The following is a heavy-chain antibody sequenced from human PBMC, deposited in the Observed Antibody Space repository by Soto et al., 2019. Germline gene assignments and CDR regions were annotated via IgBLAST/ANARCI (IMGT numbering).Heavy chain of an antibody. V-gene: IGHV5-10-1*01. J-gene: IGHJ6*02. CDR1: GYSCTTYG. CDR2: IDPSDSYT. CDR3: ARHGDMDV. Sequence: ESLKIAFKGSGYSCTTYGISWVRQMPGKGLEWMGKIDPSDSYTNYSPSFQGHVTISADKSISTAYLQWSSLKASDTAIYYCARHGDMDVWGQGTTVTVSS.